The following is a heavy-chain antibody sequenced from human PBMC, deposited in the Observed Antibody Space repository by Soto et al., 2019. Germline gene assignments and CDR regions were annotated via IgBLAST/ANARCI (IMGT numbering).Heavy chain of an antibody. Sequence: PSETLSLTCAVYGGSFSGYYWSWIRQPPGKGLEWIGEINHSGSTNYNPSLKSRVTISVDTSKNQFSLKLSSVTAADTAVYYCASIYIATQGYYYYGMDVWGQGTTVTVSS. CDR3: ASIYIATQGYYYYGMDV. D-gene: IGHD6-13*01. CDR2: INHSGST. J-gene: IGHJ6*02. CDR1: GGSFSGYY. V-gene: IGHV4-34*01.